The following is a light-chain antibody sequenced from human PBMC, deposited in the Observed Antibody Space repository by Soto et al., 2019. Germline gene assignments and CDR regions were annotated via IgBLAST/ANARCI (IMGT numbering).Light chain of an antibody. J-gene: IGKJ1*01. CDR3: QQNKDWPGT. CDR2: GAS. V-gene: IGKV3-20*01. CDR1: QSITSSF. Sequence: EIVLTQSPGILSLSPGERASLSCGASQSITSSFLAWYQQKPGQAPRLLIYGASSRATGIPDRFSGTGSETEFTLTISGLQSEDFGVYYCQQNKDWPGTFGQGTKVEIK.